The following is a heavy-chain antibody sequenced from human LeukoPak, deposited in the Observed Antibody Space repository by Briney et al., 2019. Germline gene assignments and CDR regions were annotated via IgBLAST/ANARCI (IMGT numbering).Heavy chain of an antibody. CDR1: GFTFSSYS. CDR2: ISGSSGYI. D-gene: IGHD5-18*01. Sequence: GGSLRLSCAASGFTFSSYSMDWVRQAPGKGLEWVSSISGSSGYIYYADSVKGRFTISRDNSKNTLYLQMNSLRAEDTAVYYCAKDLILSGYSYGPIFDYWGQGTLVTVSS. J-gene: IGHJ4*02. V-gene: IGHV3-21*04. CDR3: AKDLILSGYSYGPIFDY.